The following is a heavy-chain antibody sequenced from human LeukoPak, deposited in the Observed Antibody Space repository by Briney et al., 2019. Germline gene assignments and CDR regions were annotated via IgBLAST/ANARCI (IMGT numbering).Heavy chain of an antibody. D-gene: IGHD3-10*01. J-gene: IGHJ4*02. CDR2: INHSGST. Sequence: SETLSLTCAVYGGSFSGYYWSWIRQPPGKGLEWIGEINHSGSTNYNPSLKSRVTISVDTSKNQFSLKLSSVTAADTAVYYCASRLWFGELLRWGQGTLGTVSS. CDR3: ASRLWFGELLR. V-gene: IGHV4-34*01. CDR1: GGSFSGYY.